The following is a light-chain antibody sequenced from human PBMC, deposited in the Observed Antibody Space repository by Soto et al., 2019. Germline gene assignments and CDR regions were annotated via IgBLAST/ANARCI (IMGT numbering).Light chain of an antibody. CDR2: GAS. J-gene: IGKJ5*01. V-gene: IGKV3-15*01. CDR3: QQYNNWPPIT. CDR1: QSINNK. Sequence: EIVFTQSPATLSLSPGERATLSCRASQSINNKVAWYQQKPGQAPRLLIYGASTRATGISARFSGSGSGTEFTLTISSLQSEDFAVYYCQQYNNWPPITFGQGTRLEIK.